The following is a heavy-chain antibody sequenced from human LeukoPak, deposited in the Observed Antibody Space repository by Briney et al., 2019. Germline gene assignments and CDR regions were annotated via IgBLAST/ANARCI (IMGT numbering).Heavy chain of an antibody. J-gene: IGHJ6*02. CDR3: ARFRFASSWPYGVDV. CDR2: ISTNGGAK. V-gene: IGHV3-11*01. D-gene: IGHD6-13*01. CDR1: AFTFRDYY. Sequence: PGGSLRLSCAASAFTFRDYYMSWIRQAPGKGLEWISYISTNGGAKHYADSVKGRFTISRDNTENSLFLQMDSLRAEDTAVYYCARFRFASSWPYGVDVWGQGTTVTVSS.